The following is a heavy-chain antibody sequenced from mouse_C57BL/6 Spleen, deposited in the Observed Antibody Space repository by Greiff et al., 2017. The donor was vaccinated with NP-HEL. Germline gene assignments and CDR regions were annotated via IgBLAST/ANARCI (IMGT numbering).Heavy chain of an antibody. CDR3: ARGDYAVKGFAY. V-gene: IGHV1-26*01. J-gene: IGHJ3*01. CDR2: INPNNGGT. CDR1: GYTFTDYY. Sequence: VQLQQSGPELVKPGASVKISCKASGYTFTDYYMNWVKQSHGKSLEWIGDINPNNGGTSYNQKFKGKATLTVDKSSSTAYMELRSLTSEDSAVYYCARGDYAVKGFAYWGQGTLVTVSA. D-gene: IGHD2-4*01.